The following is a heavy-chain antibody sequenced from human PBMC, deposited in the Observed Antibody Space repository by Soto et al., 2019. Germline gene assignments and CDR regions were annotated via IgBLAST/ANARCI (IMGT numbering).Heavy chain of an antibody. J-gene: IGHJ4*02. Sequence: PGGSLRLSCAASGFTFSSYAMHWVRQAPGKGLEWVAVISYDGSNKYYADSVKGRFTISRDNSKNTLYLQMNSLRAEDTAVYYCARDSNPKPSQFDYWGQGTLVTVSS. V-gene: IGHV3-30-3*01. CDR2: ISYDGSNK. CDR3: ARDSNPKPSQFDY. CDR1: GFTFSSYA.